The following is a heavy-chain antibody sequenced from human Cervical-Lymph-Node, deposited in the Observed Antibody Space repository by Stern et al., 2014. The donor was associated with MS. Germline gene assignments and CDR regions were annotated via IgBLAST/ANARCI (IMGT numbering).Heavy chain of an antibody. Sequence: QVQLVESGAEVKKPGASVKLSCTASGYSISNYYIHWVRQAPGQGLVWVCMISPNGGRTPYAQKFQGRVTMTWDPSTTSVYMELSSLSSEDTAFYYCARPLPYANWGQGTLVTVSS. D-gene: IGHD4-17*01. CDR3: ARPLPYAN. V-gene: IGHV1-46*01. J-gene: IGHJ4*02. CDR2: ISPNGGRT. CDR1: GYSISNYY.